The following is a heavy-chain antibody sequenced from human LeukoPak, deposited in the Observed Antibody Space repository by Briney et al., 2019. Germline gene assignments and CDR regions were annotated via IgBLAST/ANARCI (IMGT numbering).Heavy chain of an antibody. CDR2: IWHDGSNQ. D-gene: IGHD6-19*01. CDR1: GFTFSSYA. Sequence: PGGSLRLSCAASGFTFSSYAMHWVRQAPGKGLEWVAVIWHDGSNQTYTDSVKGRFTISRDNSKNTLDLHINSLRAEDTAVYYCARDRGPGGLAGTYYWGLGTLVTVSS. V-gene: IGHV3-33*01. CDR3: ARDRGPGGLAGTYY. J-gene: IGHJ4*02.